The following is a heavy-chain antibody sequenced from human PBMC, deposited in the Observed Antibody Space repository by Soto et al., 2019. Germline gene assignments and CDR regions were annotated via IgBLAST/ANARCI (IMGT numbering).Heavy chain of an antibody. J-gene: IGHJ4*02. V-gene: IGHV3-7*03. CDR2: MNPDGSQT. Sequence: PGGSLRLSCVTSGFTYSNYWMAWVRQVPGKGLEWVAYMNPDGSQTFYVDSVKGRFTISRDNAKNSLYLQVSSLRIDDTAVYYCAREPTLLAYWGQGTLVTVSS. CDR3: AREPTLLAY. CDR1: GFTYSNYW.